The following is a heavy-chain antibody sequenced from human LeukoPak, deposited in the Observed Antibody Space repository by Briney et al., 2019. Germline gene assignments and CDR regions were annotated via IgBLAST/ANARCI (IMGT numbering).Heavy chain of an antibody. CDR1: GFTFSSYW. D-gene: IGHD4-17*01. V-gene: IGHV3-7*01. CDR3: ARAPGEGWFDP. CDR2: IKQDGSEK. Sequence: GGSLRLSCAASGFTFSSYWMSWVSQAPGKGLEWVASIKQDGSEKYVDSVKGRFTISRDNAKNSLCLQMNSLRAEDTALYYCARAPGEGWFDPWGQGTLVTVSS. J-gene: IGHJ5*02.